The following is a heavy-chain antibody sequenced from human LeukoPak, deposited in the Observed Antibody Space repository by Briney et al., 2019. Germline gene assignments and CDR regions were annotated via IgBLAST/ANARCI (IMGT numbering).Heavy chain of an antibody. CDR3: ARPTYYYDSSGYYDDAFDI. Sequence: SETVSLTCTVSGGSISSSSYYWGWIRQPPGKGLEWIGSIYYSGSTYYNPSLKSRVTISVDTSKDQFSLKLSSVTAADAAVYYCARPTYYYDSSGYYDDAFDIWGQGTMVTVSS. CDR1: GGSISSSSYY. CDR2: IYYSGST. V-gene: IGHV4-39*01. D-gene: IGHD3-22*01. J-gene: IGHJ3*02.